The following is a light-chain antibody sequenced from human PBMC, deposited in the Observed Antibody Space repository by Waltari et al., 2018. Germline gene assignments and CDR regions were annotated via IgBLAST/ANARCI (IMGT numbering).Light chain of an antibody. CDR1: QSVSRW. J-gene: IGKJ1*01. Sequence: ESVLTQSPGTVSLSPGERATLPCRASQSVSRWLAWYQQNPGQPPRLLIYGASSRANGIPDRFSGSGSGTDFSLTISRLEPEDSAVYYCQKYGTLPATFGQGTKVEVK. CDR3: QKYGTLPAT. V-gene: IGKV3-20*01. CDR2: GAS.